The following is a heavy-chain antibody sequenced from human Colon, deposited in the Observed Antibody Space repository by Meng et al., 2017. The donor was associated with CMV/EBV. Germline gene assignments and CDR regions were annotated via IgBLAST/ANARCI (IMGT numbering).Heavy chain of an antibody. CDR1: GFPFSNYY. CDR2: ISGDGSDL. V-gene: IGHV3-11*04. Sequence: GESLKISCAASGFPFSNYYMSWIRLAPGKGLEWISYISGDGSDLFYGDSVRGRFTISRDNAKNSLYLQMNSLRTEDTAVYYCARGGVLAVLGANPDYWGQGTLVTVSS. CDR3: ARGGVLAVLGANPDY. J-gene: IGHJ4*02. D-gene: IGHD4/OR15-4a*01.